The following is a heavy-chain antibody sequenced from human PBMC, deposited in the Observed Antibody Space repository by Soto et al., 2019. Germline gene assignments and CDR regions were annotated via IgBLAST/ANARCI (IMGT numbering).Heavy chain of an antibody. CDR1: GFSFSNNA. J-gene: IGHJ4*02. V-gene: IGHV3-23*01. CDR2: IRTSSDRT. Sequence: EVQLLESGGGWDNPGGSLRLPCPASGFSFSNNALTGVRQPPGKGLEWASVIRTSSDRTYDADSVKGRLTVSRHNSKNTLYLQMNSLRAEDTAVYYCARLSAGTPSIFDYWGQGTLVTVSS. D-gene: IGHD3-10*01. CDR3: ARLSAGTPSIFDY.